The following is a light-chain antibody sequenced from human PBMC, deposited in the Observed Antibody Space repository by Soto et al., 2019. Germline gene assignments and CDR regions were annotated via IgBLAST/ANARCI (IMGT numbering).Light chain of an antibody. CDR1: QSVSSN. Sequence: EIVMTQSPATLSVSPGERATLSCRASQSVSSNLAWYQQKPGQAPRPLIYGASTRATGIPARFSDSRSGTEFTLTISSLQSEDFAVYYCQQYHNWPLTFGGGTKVEIK. CDR2: GAS. CDR3: QQYHNWPLT. J-gene: IGKJ4*01. V-gene: IGKV3-15*01.